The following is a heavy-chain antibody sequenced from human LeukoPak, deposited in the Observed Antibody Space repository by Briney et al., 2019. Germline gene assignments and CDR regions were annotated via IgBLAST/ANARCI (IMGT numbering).Heavy chain of an antibody. CDR2: ISGYNGNT. V-gene: IGHV1-18*01. CDR3: ARGDTGDY. J-gene: IGHJ4*02. CDR1: GYTFTSYG. D-gene: IGHD5-18*01. Sequence: ASVKVSCKASGYTFTSYGITWVRQAPGQGLEWMGWISGYNGNTNYAQNFQGRVTMTTDTSTSTAYMELSSLRSEDTAVYYCARGDTGDYWGQGTLVTVSS.